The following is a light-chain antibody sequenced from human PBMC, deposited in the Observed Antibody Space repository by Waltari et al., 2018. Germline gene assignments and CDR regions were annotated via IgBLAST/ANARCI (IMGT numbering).Light chain of an antibody. V-gene: IGLV1-47*01. CDR2: TDK. CDR3: AAWEDSLTGRV. Sequence: QSVLTQPSSASGTPGQRVTISCSGSSSNIGSNYVYWSQQLPGTAPKLLIQTDKRGPSGRLDRFSASKSGASASLAISGLRSDEEADYYCAAWEDSLTGRVFGGGTKLTVL. CDR1: SSNIGSNY. J-gene: IGLJ3*02.